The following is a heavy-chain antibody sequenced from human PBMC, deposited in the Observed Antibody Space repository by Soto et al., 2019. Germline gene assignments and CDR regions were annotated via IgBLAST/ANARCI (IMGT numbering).Heavy chain of an antibody. D-gene: IGHD3-22*01. J-gene: IGHJ4*02. V-gene: IGHV3-15*01. CDR2: IKSKTDGGTT. CDR3: TTDVAQSYYDSSGYQDH. Sequence: PGGSLRLSCAASGFTFSNAWMSWVRQAPGKXLEWVGRIKSKTDGGTTDYAAPVKGRFTISRDDSKNTLYLQMNSLKTEDTAVYYCTTDVAQSYYDSSGYQDHWGQGTLVTVSS. CDR1: GFTFSNAW.